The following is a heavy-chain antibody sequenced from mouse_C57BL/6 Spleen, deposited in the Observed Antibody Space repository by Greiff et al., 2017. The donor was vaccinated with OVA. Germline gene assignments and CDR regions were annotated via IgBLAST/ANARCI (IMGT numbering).Heavy chain of an antibody. CDR1: GYTFTDYY. V-gene: IGHV1-26*01. J-gene: IGHJ4*01. Sequence: EVQLQQSGPELVKPGASVTISCKASGYTFTDYYMNWVKQSPGQSLEWIGAINPNNGGTSYNQKFKGKATLTVDKSSSTAYMELRSLTSEDSAVYYCARRRYDYDAMDYWGKGTSVTVSS. CDR3: ARRRYDYDAMDY. CDR2: INPNNGGT. D-gene: IGHD2-10*02.